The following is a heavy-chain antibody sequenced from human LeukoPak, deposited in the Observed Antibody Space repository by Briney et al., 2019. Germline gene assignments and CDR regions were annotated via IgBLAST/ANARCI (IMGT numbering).Heavy chain of an antibody. D-gene: IGHD3-22*01. J-gene: IGHJ4*02. CDR2: ISYDGNND. CDR3: ARDPYDSSGYYFRYFDY. CDR1: GFTFSSYA. Sequence: GGSLRLSCAASGFTFSSYAMHWVRPAPGKGLEWVAVISYDGNNDYYADSGKGRFTTVRDNSKNTLYLQMNSLRAEDTAMYYCARDPYDSSGYYFRYFDYWGQGTLVTVSS. V-gene: IGHV3-30-3*01.